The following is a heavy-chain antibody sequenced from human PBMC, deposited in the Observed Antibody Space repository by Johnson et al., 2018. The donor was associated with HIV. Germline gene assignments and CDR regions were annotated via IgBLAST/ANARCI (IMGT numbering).Heavy chain of an antibody. Sequence: VHLVESGGGLVQPGRSLRLSCAASGFSFDDYAMHWVRQVAGKGLEWVSGLSWNSGRIGYADSLKGRFTISRDNAKNSLYLQMNSLRAEDTAVYYCARDRVWFGELYAFDIWGQGTMVTVSS. D-gene: IGHD3-10*01. CDR2: LSWNSGRI. V-gene: IGHV3-9*01. CDR1: GFSFDDYA. CDR3: ARDRVWFGELYAFDI. J-gene: IGHJ3*02.